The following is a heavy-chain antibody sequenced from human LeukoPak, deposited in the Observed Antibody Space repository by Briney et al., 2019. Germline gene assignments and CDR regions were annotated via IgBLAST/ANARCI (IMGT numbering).Heavy chain of an antibody. CDR2: IYYSGST. J-gene: IGHJ4*02. Sequence: PSETLSLTCTVSGGSLSSYYWSWIRQPPGKGLEWVGYIYYSGSTNYNPSLKSRVTISVHTSKNQLSLKLSSVTAADTAVYYCARVAGIQLWLDYWGQGTLVTVSS. CDR1: GGSLSSYY. CDR3: ARVAGIQLWLDY. D-gene: IGHD5-18*01. V-gene: IGHV4-59*01.